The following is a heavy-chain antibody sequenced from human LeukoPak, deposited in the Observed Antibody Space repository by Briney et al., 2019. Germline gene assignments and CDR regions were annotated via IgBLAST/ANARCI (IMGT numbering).Heavy chain of an antibody. Sequence: SETLSLTCAVYGGSFSGYYWSWIRQPPGKGLEWIGEINHSGSTNYNPSLKSRVTISVDTSKNQFSLKLSSVTAADTAVYYCARVWISMITFGGVTQPSGAFDIWGQGTMVTVSS. D-gene: IGHD3-16*01. CDR1: GGSFSGYY. J-gene: IGHJ3*02. V-gene: IGHV4-34*01. CDR2: INHSGST. CDR3: ARVWISMITFGGVTQPSGAFDI.